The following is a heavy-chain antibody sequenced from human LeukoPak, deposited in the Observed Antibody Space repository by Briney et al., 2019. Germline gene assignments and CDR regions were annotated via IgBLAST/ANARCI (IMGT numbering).Heavy chain of an antibody. CDR1: GGSISSYY. CDR2: IYTSGST. Sequence: SETLSLTCTVSGGSISSYYWSWIRQPAGKGLEWIGRIYTSGSTNYNPSLKSRVTMSVDTSKNQFSLKLSSVTAADTAVYYCARDLEGSRFTWFDPWGQGTLVTVSS. V-gene: IGHV4-4*07. CDR3: ARDLEGSRFTWFDP. D-gene: IGHD6-13*01. J-gene: IGHJ5*02.